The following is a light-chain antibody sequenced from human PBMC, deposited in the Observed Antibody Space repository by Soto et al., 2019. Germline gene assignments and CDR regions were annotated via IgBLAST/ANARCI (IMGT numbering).Light chain of an antibody. CDR1: QSLRSS. CDR3: QQHSDYPLT. CDR2: GAS. J-gene: IGKJ4*01. V-gene: IGKV3-15*01. Sequence: VMTQSPATLSVSPGERATLSCRASQSLRSSLAWYQQKPGQAPRLLIYGASTRATGIPARFSGSGSGTEFTLTISSLHPDDFASYYCQQHSDYPLTLGGGTKVDIK.